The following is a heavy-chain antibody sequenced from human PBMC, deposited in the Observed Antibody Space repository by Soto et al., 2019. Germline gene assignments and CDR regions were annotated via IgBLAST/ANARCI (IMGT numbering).Heavy chain of an antibody. CDR2: IYYSGST. V-gene: IGHV4-39*01. CDR1: GGSISSSTYY. Sequence: PSETLSLTCTVSGGSISSSTYYWGWIRQPPGKGLEWIGSIYYSGSTYYSPSLKSRVTISVDTSKNQFSLNLSSVTAAETAVYYCARSSTISPNFDYWGQGTLVTVSS. CDR3: ARSSTISPNFDY. D-gene: IGHD2-2*01. J-gene: IGHJ4*02.